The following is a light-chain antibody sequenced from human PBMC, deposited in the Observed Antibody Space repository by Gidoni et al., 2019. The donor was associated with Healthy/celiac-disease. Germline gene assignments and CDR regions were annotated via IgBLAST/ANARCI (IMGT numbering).Light chain of an antibody. CDR3: QQRT. CDR2: DAS. CDR1: QSVSSY. V-gene: IGKV3-11*01. J-gene: IGKJ3*01. Sequence: EIVLTQSPATLSLPPGERATLSCRASQSVSSYLAWYQQKPGQAPRLLIYDASNRATGIPARFSGSGSGTDFTLTISSLEPEDFAVYYCQQRTFGPGTKVDIK.